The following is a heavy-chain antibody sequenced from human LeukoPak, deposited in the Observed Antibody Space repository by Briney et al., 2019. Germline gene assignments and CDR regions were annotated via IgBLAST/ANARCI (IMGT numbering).Heavy chain of an antibody. CDR3: ARANYYSSGSYYGMDV. J-gene: IGHJ6*02. Sequence: QAGGSLRLSCAASGFTFNSHGMHWVRQAPGKGLEWVALIWDDGSNRYYVESVKGRFTISRDNSKSTLYLQMNSLRAEDTAVYYCARANYYSSGSYYGMDVWGQGTTVTVSS. CDR2: IWDDGSNR. CDR1: GFTFNSHG. D-gene: IGHD3-10*01. V-gene: IGHV3-33*01.